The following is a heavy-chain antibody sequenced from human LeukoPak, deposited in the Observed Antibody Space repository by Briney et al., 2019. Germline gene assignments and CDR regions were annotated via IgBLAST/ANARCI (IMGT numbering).Heavy chain of an antibody. CDR2: IVHSGNT. D-gene: IGHD6-13*01. V-gene: IGHV4-34*12. CDR3: ARFGSSTWYKGAFDI. J-gene: IGHJ3*02. Sequence: PSETLSLTCAVYGXSFSGYYWSWIRXPPGKGLEWIGEIVHSGNTKYNPSLKSRVTISVDTSKNQFSLNLTSVTAADTAVYYCARFGSSTWYKGAFDIWGQGTMVTVAS. CDR1: GXSFSGYY.